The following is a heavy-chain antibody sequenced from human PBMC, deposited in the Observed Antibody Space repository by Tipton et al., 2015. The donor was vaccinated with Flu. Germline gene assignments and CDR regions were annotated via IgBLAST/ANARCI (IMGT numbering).Heavy chain of an antibody. CDR3: ARGREYNWNFARGGGGDTRPPRTKKTPRYYFDY. J-gene: IGHJ4*02. D-gene: IGHD1-20*01. CDR1: GGSFSGYF. V-gene: IGHV4-34*01. Sequence: TLSLTCAVSGGSFSGYFWNWIRQPPGKGLEWIGENNYSGATSYNPSLKSRVTISVDTTKNQFSLKLRSATAADTAVYYCARGREYNWNFARGGGGDTRPPRTKKTPRYYFDYWGQGALVTVSS. CDR2: NNYSGAT.